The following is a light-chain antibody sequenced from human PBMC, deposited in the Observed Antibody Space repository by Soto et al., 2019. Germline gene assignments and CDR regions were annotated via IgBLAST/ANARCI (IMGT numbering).Light chain of an antibody. CDR3: SSYTSGSTLVV. V-gene: IGLV2-14*03. J-gene: IGLJ2*01. Sequence: SVLTQPASVSGSPGQSIAISCTGTSSDVGGYNYVSWYQHHPGKAPKLMIYDVNIRPSGVSDRLSGSKSGNTASLTISGLQPEDEADYYCSSYTSGSTLVVFGGGTKLTVL. CDR1: SSDVGGYNY. CDR2: DVN.